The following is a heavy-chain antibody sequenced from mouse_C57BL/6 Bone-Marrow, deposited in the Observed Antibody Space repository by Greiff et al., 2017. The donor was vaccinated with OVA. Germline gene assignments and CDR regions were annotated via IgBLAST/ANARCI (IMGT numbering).Heavy chain of an antibody. D-gene: IGHD1-1*01. Sequence: EVQLMESGGGLVKPGGSLKLSCAASGFTFSSYAMSWVRQTPEQRLEWVATISAGGSYTYYPDNVKGRFTISRDNAKNNLYLQMSSLKSEDTAMYYCARQWVYYGRSLLFDYWGQGTTLTVSS. CDR1: GFTFSSYA. CDR3: ARQWVYYGRSLLFDY. J-gene: IGHJ2*01. V-gene: IGHV5-4*01. CDR2: ISAGGSYT.